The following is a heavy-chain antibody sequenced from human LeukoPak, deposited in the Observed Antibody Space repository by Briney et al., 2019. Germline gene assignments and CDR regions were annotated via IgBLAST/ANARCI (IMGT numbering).Heavy chain of an antibody. D-gene: IGHD6-19*01. Sequence: GASVKVSCKASGGTFSSYAISWVRQAPGQGLEWMGGIIPIFGTANYAQKFQGRVTMTRDMSTSTVYMELSSLRSEDTAVYYCARDPNRQAVAGDYWGQGTLVTVSS. CDR1: GGTFSSYA. J-gene: IGHJ4*02. CDR2: IIPIFGTA. V-gene: IGHV1-69*05. CDR3: ARDPNRQAVAGDY.